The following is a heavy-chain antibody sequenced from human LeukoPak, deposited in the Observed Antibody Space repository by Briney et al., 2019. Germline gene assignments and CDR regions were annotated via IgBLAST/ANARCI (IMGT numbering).Heavy chain of an antibody. V-gene: IGHV1-2*02. D-gene: IGHD5-12*01. CDR1: GYTFTGYY. J-gene: IGHJ4*02. Sequence: ASVTVSCKASGYTFTGYYMHWVRQAPGQGLEWMGWINPNSGGTNYAQKFQGGVTMTRDTSISTAYMELSRLRSDDTALYYCARLETSGVATYFDYWGQGTLVTVSS. CDR2: INPNSGGT. CDR3: ARLETSGVATYFDY.